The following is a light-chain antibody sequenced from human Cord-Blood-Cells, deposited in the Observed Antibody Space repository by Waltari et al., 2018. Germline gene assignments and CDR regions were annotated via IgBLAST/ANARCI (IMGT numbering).Light chain of an antibody. CDR2: SNN. J-gene: IGLJ3*02. V-gene: IGLV1-44*01. CDR3: AAWDDSLNGWV. CDR1: SSNIGSNT. Sequence: QSVLTQPPSASGTPGQRVTISCSGSSSNIGSNTVNWYQQLPGTAPKLLIYSNNPRPSVVPDRFSGSKSGTSASLAISGLQAEDEADYYGAAWDDSLNGWVFGGGTKLTVL.